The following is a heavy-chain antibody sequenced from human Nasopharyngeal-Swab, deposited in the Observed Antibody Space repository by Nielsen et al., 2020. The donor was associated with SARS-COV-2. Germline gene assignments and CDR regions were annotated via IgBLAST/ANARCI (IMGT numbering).Heavy chain of an antibody. D-gene: IGHD3-10*01. Sequence: GESLKISCAASGFTFSSYAMHWVRQAPGKGLEWVSSISSSSSYIYYADSVKGRFTISRDNAKNSLYLQMNSLRAEDTAVYYCARIDDYYGSAWGQGTLVTVSS. J-gene: IGHJ5*02. CDR2: ISSSSSYI. CDR3: ARIDDYYGSA. V-gene: IGHV3-21*01. CDR1: GFTFSSYA.